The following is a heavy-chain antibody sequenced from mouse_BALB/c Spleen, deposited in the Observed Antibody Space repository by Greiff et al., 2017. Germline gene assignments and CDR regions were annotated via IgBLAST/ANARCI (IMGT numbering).Heavy chain of an antibody. CDR3: AKHSPYYYGSSYWYFDV. CDR1: GFSLTDYG. J-gene: IGHJ1*01. Sequence: VQLVESGPGLVAPSQSLSITCTVSGFSLTDYGVSWIRQPPGKGLEWLGVIWGGGSTYYNSALKSRLSISKDNSKSQVFLKMNSLQTDDTAMYYCAKHSPYYYGSSYWYFDVWGAGTTVTVSS. D-gene: IGHD1-1*01. CDR2: IWGGGST. V-gene: IGHV2-6-5*01.